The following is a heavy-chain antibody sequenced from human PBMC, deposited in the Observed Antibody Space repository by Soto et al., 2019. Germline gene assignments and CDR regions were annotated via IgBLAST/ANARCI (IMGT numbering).Heavy chain of an antibody. V-gene: IGHV3-23*01. Sequence: EVQLLESGGGLVQPGGSLRLSCAASGFTFSSFVMNWVRQAPGKGLEWVSTVRPGGDVSHYTYSVKGRFTTSRANSRRPLHLLMDSLRAEYAAVYFWVRLAITATTGRGAFEVWGQGKVVTVSS. D-gene: IGHD1-20*01. J-gene: IGHJ3*01. CDR1: GFTFSSFV. CDR2: VRPGGDVS. CDR3: VRLAITATTGRGAFEV.